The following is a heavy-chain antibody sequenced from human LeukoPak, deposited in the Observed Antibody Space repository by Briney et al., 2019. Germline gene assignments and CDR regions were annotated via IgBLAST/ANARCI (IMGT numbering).Heavy chain of an antibody. D-gene: IGHD2-2*01. CDR3: ARGRRYCDSTTCYGMYYVDY. V-gene: IGHV7-4-1*02. Sequence: ASVKVSCKASRYTFNEYAMIWVRQAPEQGLEWMGWINTDTGNPTYAQGFTGRFVFSLDTSVSTAYLQISSLEAEDTAVYYCARGRRYCDSTTCYGMYYVDYWGQGTPLTVSS. CDR2: INTDTGNP. CDR1: RYTFNEYA. J-gene: IGHJ4*02.